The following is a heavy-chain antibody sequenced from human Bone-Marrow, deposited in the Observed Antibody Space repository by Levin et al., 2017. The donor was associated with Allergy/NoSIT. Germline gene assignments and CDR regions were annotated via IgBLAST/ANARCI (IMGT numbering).Heavy chain of an antibody. D-gene: IGHD4-17*01. J-gene: IGHJ6*03. CDR2: IDYSGAT. CDR3: AREKHGGYGPGQYFYYMDV. CDR1: GGSIKTALYY. Sequence: KTSETLSLTCSVSGGSIKTALYYWGWIRQRPGNGLEWIGFIDYSGATRYTPSLRSRLTISIDTSQNQFSLRLSSVTAADTAVYFCAREKHGGYGPGQYFYYMDVWGKGTTVTVSS. V-gene: IGHV4-31*03.